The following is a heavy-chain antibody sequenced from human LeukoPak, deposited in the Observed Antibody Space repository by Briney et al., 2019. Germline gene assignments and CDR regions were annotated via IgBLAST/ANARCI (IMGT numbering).Heavy chain of an antibody. CDR2: ISSSGSTI. CDR3: ARRGYNYGHVDY. Sequence: GGSLRLSCAASGFTFSTYEMNWVRQAPGKGLEWVSYISSSGSTIYYADSVKGRFTISRDNAKNSLYLQMNSLRAEDTAAYYCARRGYNYGHVDYWGQGTLVTVSS. J-gene: IGHJ4*02. V-gene: IGHV3-48*03. CDR1: GFTFSTYE. D-gene: IGHD5-18*01.